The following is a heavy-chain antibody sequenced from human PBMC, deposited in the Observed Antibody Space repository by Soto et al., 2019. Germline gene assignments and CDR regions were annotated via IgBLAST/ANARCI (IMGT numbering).Heavy chain of an antibody. Sequence: EVQLVESGGGLVQPGGSLRLSCAASGFTFSSYDMHWVRQATGKGLEWVSAIGSAGDTYYPGSVKGRFTITRENDKNSLYLQMNSLRAEDTAVYYSARVKSSGWDFFDFWGQGTLVTVSS. D-gene: IGHD6-19*01. CDR1: GFTFSSYD. CDR2: IGSAGDT. J-gene: IGHJ4*02. CDR3: ARVKSSGWDFFDF. V-gene: IGHV3-13*01.